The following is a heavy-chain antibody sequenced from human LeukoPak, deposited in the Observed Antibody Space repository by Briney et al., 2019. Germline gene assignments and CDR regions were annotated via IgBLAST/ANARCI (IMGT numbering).Heavy chain of an antibody. D-gene: IGHD1-14*01. Sequence: ASVKVSCKASGYTFTDYYLHWVRQAPGQGLEWMGWINPKTGNTHIAQKFQGRFTMTRESPSSTAYMELSWLKSDDTAVYFCARDRAYKGFDPWGQGTLVTVSS. CDR1: GYTFTDYY. CDR3: ARDRAYKGFDP. CDR2: INPKTGNT. V-gene: IGHV1-2*02. J-gene: IGHJ5*02.